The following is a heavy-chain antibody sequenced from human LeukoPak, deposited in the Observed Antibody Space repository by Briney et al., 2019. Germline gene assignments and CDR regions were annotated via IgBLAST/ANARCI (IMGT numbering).Heavy chain of an antibody. CDR3: AKVVGSYCSSATCYNDY. CDR2: ISGSGGST. D-gene: IGHD2-2*01. J-gene: IGHJ4*02. V-gene: IGHV3-23*01. CDR1: GFSFSSYA. Sequence: GGSLTLSCAASGFSFSSYAMSWVRQAPGKGLEWVSVISGSGGSTYYADSVNGRFTISRDNTKNTLYLQMNSLRAEDTAVYYCAKVVGSYCSSATCYNDYWGQGTLVTVSS.